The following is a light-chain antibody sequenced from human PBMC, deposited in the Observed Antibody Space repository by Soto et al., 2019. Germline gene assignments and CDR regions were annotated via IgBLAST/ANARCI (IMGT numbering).Light chain of an antibody. CDR2: GAS. Sequence: IVITQSPATLSVSPGERATLSCRASQRVSSNVAWYQQKPGQAPRLLLYGASTRATGIPARFSGSGSGTEFTLTINSLQSEDFAVYYCQQYSNWPLTFGGGTKVDIK. CDR1: QRVSSN. V-gene: IGKV3-15*01. J-gene: IGKJ4*01. CDR3: QQYSNWPLT.